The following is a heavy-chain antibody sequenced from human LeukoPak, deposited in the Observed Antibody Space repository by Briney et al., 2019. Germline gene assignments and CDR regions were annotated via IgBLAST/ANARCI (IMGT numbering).Heavy chain of an antibody. V-gene: IGHV3-21*01. CDR1: GFTFSSYS. Sequence: TGGSLRLSCAASGFTFSSYSMNWVRQAPGKGLEWVSSISSSSSYIYYADSVKGRFTISRGNAKNSLYLQMNSLRAEDTAVYYCARDFLAYYYDSSGYFDYWGQGTLVTVSS. CDR3: ARDFLAYYYDSSGYFDY. CDR2: ISSSSSYI. D-gene: IGHD3-22*01. J-gene: IGHJ4*02.